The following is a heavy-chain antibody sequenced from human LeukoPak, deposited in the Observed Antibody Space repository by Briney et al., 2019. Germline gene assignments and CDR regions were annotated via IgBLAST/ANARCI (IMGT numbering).Heavy chain of an antibody. CDR2: IRSKTDGGTT. CDR3: STWTDLYDY. J-gene: IGHJ4*02. D-gene: IGHD3/OR15-3a*01. CDR1: GFTFTDAW. V-gene: IGHV3-15*01. Sequence: PGGSLRLSCVASGFTFTDAWVTWVRQAPGKGLEWVGRIRSKTDGGTTDYAAAVKGRFIISRDDSRNTFYLQMNSLTTEDTAVYYCSTWTDLYDYWGQGTLVTVS.